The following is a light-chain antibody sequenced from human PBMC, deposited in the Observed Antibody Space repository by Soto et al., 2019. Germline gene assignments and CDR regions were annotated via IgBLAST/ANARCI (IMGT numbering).Light chain of an antibody. J-gene: IGLJ3*02. CDR2: DVI. CDR1: SSDVGIYNY. V-gene: IGLV2-11*01. Sequence: QSVLTQPRSVSGSPGQSVTISCTGTSSDVGIYNYVSWYQHHPGKAPKLIIYDVIKRPSGVPDRFSGSKSGITASLTISGLQADDGADYYCCSYAAPPSLVFGGGTKLTVL. CDR3: CSYAAPPSLV.